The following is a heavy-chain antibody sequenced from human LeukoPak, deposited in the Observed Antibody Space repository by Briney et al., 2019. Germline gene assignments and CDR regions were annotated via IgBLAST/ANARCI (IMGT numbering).Heavy chain of an antibody. CDR2: ISYDASNK. J-gene: IGHJ6*02. V-gene: IGHV3-30-3*01. D-gene: IGHD1-1*01. CDR3: AREKLPETSYYYYYGMDV. Sequence: GMSLRLSCAASGFTFSSYAMHWVRQAPGKGLEWVAVISYDASNKYYADSVKGRFTISRDNSKNTLYLQMNSLRAEDTAVYYCAREKLPETSYYYYYGMDVWGQGTTVTVSS. CDR1: GFTFSSYA.